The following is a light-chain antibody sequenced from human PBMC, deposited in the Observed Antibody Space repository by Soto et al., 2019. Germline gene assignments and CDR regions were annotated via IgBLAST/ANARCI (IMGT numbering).Light chain of an antibody. CDR3: SSYTSSRAYV. CDR2: EVS. J-gene: IGLJ1*01. V-gene: IGLV2-14*01. Sequence: QSALTQPASVSGSPGQSITISCTGTSRDVGGYNYVSWYQQQSGKAPKLMIHEVSNRPSGVSSRFSGSKSGNTASLTISGLQAEDEADYYCSSYTSSRAYVFGMGTKVTVL. CDR1: SRDVGGYNY.